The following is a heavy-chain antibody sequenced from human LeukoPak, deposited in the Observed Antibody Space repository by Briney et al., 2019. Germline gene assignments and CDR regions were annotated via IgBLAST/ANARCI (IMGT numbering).Heavy chain of an antibody. V-gene: IGHV4-38-2*01. Sequence: PSETLSLICAVSGYSISSGYYWGWIRQPPGKGLEWIGSIYHSGSTYYNPSLKSRVTISVDTSKNQFSLKLSSVTAADTAVYYCARHLVTPDDAFDIWGQGTMVTASS. J-gene: IGHJ3*02. CDR2: IYHSGST. CDR3: ARHLVTPDDAFDI. CDR1: GYSISSGYY. D-gene: IGHD3-9*01.